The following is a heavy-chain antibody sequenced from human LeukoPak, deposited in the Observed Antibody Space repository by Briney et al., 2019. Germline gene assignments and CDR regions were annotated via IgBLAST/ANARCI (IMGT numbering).Heavy chain of an antibody. CDR3: ARGAGYSSSWYPPGVDY. D-gene: IGHD6-13*01. CDR1: GYTFTSYG. CDR2: ISAYNGNT. V-gene: IGHV1-18*04. J-gene: IGHJ4*02. Sequence: ASVKVSCKASGYTFTSYGISWVRQAPGPGLEWMGWISAYNGNTNYAQKLQGRVTMTTDTSTSTAYMELRSLRSDDTAVYYCARGAGYSSSWYPPGVDYWGQGTLVTVSS.